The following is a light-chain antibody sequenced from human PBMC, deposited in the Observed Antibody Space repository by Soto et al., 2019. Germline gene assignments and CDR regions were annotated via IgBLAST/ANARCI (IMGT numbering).Light chain of an antibody. CDR3: QHYGNSLWT. CDR2: GAS. V-gene: IGKV3-20*01. Sequence: EDVLTQSPDTLSLSPGEGATLSCRASQTVSSNYLAWYQHRPGQAPKFIIHGASYTAPGIPDRFSGSGSGADFTLTISRLEPEDFAVYFCQHYGNSLWTFGQGTKVDIK. J-gene: IGKJ1*01. CDR1: QTVSSNY.